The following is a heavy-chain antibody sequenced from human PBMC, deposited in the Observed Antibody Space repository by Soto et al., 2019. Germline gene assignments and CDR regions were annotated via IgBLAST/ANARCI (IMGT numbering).Heavy chain of an antibody. CDR2: INQDGSQK. V-gene: IGHV3-7*01. Sequence: GGSLRLSCAASGFPFSSSWMDWVRQAPGRGPEWVADINQDGSQKYYVDSVKGRFTVYRDNSKNTLYLQMNSLRAEDTAVYYCAKDRRIAARPTDYYYYGMDVWGQGTTVTVSS. CDR3: AKDRRIAARPTDYYYYGMDV. J-gene: IGHJ6*02. D-gene: IGHD6-6*01. CDR1: GFPFSSSW.